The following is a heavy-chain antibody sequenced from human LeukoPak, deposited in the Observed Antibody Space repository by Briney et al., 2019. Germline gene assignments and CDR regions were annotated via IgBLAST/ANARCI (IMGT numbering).Heavy chain of an antibody. CDR1: SGSISSYH. D-gene: IGHD3-10*01. V-gene: IGHV4-59*01. Sequence: SETLSLTCTVSSGSISSYHWSWIRQPPGKGLEWIGYMYSSGSANYNPSLKSRVTMSVDTSKDQFSLKLSSVTAADTAVYYCARGRTYGSGSYSANWFDPWGQGTLVTVSS. J-gene: IGHJ5*02. CDR2: MYSSGSA. CDR3: ARGRTYGSGSYSANWFDP.